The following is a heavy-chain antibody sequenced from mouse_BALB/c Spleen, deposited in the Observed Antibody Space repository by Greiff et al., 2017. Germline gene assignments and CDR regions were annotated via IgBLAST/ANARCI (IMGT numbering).Heavy chain of an antibody. CDR1: GYTFTSYW. CDR3: ARWYGNYVDYFDY. J-gene: IGHJ2*01. D-gene: IGHD2-10*02. CDR2: INPSTGYT. V-gene: IGHV1-7*01. Sequence: QVHVKQSGAELAKPGASVKMSCKASGYTFTSYWMHWVKQRPGQGLEWIGYINPSTGYTEYNQKFKDKATLTADKSSSTAYMQLSSLTSEDSAVYYCARWYGNYVDYFDYWGQGTTLTVSS.